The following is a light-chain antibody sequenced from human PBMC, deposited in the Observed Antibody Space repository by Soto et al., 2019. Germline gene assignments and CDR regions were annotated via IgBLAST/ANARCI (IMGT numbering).Light chain of an antibody. J-gene: IGKJ1*01. CDR2: DAS. V-gene: IGKV1-5*01. CDR3: QQYNSYSPT. Sequence: DIHMTQSPSTLSAPVGDRVTITCPASQSISSWLAWYQQKPGKAPKLLIYDASSLESGVPSRFSGSGSGTEFTLTIGSLQPDDFATYYCQQYNSYSPTFGQGTKVDI. CDR1: QSISSW.